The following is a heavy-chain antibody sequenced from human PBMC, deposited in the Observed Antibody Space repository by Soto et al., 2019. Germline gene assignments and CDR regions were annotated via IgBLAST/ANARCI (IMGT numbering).Heavy chain of an antibody. D-gene: IGHD3-22*01. CDR2: INPSGGST. CDR1: GYTFTSYY. CDR3: ARLGYYYDSSGYYPDSDY. J-gene: IGHJ4*02. V-gene: IGHV1-46*01. Sequence: QVQLVQSGAEVKKPGASVKVSCKASGYTFTSYYMHWVRQAPGQGLEWMGIINPSGGSTSYAQQFQGRVTMTRDTSTSTVDMELSSLRSEDTAVYYCARLGYYYDSSGYYPDSDYWGQGTLVTVSS.